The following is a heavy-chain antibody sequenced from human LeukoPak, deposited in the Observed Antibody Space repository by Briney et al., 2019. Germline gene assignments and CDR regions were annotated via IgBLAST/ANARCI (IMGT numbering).Heavy chain of an antibody. J-gene: IGHJ5*02. CDR3: AAAHTLFWFDP. D-gene: IGHD6-6*01. Sequence: GGSLRLSCAASGFTFSSYGVHWVRQAPGKGLEWVAVIWYDGSNKYYADSVKGRFTISRDNSKNTLYLQMNSLRAEDTAVYYCAAAHTLFWFDPWGQGTLVTVSS. CDR1: GFTFSSYG. CDR2: IWYDGSNK. V-gene: IGHV3-33*01.